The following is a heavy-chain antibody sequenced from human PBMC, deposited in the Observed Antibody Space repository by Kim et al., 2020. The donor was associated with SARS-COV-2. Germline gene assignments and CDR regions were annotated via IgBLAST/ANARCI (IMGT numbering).Heavy chain of an antibody. CDR1: GFTFDDYA. CDR3: AKATNLWFGELLYGALDY. V-gene: IGHV3-9*01. J-gene: IGHJ4*02. CDR2: ISWNSGSI. D-gene: IGHD3-10*01. Sequence: GGSLRLSCAASGFTFDDYAMHWVRQAPGKGLEWVSGISWNSGSIGYADSVKGRFTISRDNAKNSLYLQMNSLRAEDTALYYCAKATNLWFGELLYGALDYWGQGTLVTVSS.